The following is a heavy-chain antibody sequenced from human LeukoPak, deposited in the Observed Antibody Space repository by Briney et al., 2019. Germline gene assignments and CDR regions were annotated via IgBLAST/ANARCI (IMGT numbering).Heavy chain of an antibody. CDR1: GYTFTGYY. J-gene: IGHJ6*03. D-gene: IGHD4-11*01. CDR2: INPNTAGT. Sequence: ASVKVSCMASGYTFTGYYFHWVRQAPGQGLEWMGWINPNTAGTNYAQKFLGGVTLTWDTSISTAYMELNRLTSDDTAVYYCATSAGDYRAGHYYYMGVWGKGTSVTVSS. CDR3: ATSAGDYRAGHYYYMGV. V-gene: IGHV1-2*02.